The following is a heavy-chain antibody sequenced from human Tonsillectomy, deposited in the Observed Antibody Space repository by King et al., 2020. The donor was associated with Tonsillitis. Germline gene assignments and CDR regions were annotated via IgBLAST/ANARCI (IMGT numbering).Heavy chain of an antibody. CDR2: SKSSGGST. Sequence: VQLVQSGAEVKKPGASVKVSCKASGYTFTNYQMHWVRQAPGQGLEWMGISKSSGGSTTYAQKFQGRVTMTRDTSTSTVYMELSSLRSDDTAVYYCARSVAVAGIPDALGIWGQGTMVTVSS. D-gene: IGHD6-19*01. CDR1: GYTFTNYQ. CDR3: ARSVAVAGIPDALGI. V-gene: IGHV1-46*01. J-gene: IGHJ3*02.